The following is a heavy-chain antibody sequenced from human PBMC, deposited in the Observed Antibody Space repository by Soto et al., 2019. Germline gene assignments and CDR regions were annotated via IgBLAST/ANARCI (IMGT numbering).Heavy chain of an antibody. J-gene: IGHJ4*02. CDR2: IKSRTDGGTT. Sequence: EVQLVDSGGDFVKPGGSLRLSCAASGFTFSNAWMTWVRQAPGKGLEWVGRIKSRTDGGTTDYAAPVKGRFTISRDDSKNTLYLQMNRLKTEDTAVYYCTTQPTTQVTQFDYWGQGTLVTVSS. CDR3: TTQPTTQVTQFDY. D-gene: IGHD2-21*02. V-gene: IGHV3-15*01. CDR1: GFTFSNAW.